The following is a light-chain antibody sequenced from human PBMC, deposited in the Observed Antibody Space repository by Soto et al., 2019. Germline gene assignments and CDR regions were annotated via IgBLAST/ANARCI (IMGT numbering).Light chain of an antibody. CDR2: NNN. CDR3: ATWDDSLNGVV. Sequence: QAVVTQPPSASGTPGQRVTISCSGSSSNIGSNTVNWYRQLPGTAPKLLIYNNNQRPSGVPDRFSGSKSGTSASLAISGLLSEDEADYYCATWDDSLNGVVFGGGTKFTVL. CDR1: SSNIGSNT. J-gene: IGLJ3*02. V-gene: IGLV1-44*01.